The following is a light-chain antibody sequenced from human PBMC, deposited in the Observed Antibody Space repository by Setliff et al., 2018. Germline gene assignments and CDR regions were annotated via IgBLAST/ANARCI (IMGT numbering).Light chain of an antibody. J-gene: IGLJ1*01. CDR1: RSDVGGYNY. CDR2: EVS. CDR3: TSYTISSTKV. V-gene: IGLV2-14*01. Sequence: QSALAQPASVSGSPGQSITISCTGTRSDVGGYNYVSWYQQHPGKVPKLMIYEVSNRPSGVSNRFSGSKSGNTASLTISRLQTEDEADYYCTSYTISSTKVFGTGTKVTVL.